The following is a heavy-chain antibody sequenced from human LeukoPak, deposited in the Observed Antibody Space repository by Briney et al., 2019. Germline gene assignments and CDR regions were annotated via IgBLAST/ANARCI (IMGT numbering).Heavy chain of an antibody. CDR3: TRDFATGYSYGYVY. CDR2: TNPNSGVT. Sequence: ASVKVSCKASGYTFTGYYMHWVRQAPGQGLEWMGWTNPNSGVTNYAQKFQGRVTMTRDTSISTAYMELSRLRSDDTAVYYCTRDFATGYSYGYVYWGQGTLVTVSS. V-gene: IGHV1-2*02. J-gene: IGHJ4*02. D-gene: IGHD5-18*01. CDR1: GYTFTGYY.